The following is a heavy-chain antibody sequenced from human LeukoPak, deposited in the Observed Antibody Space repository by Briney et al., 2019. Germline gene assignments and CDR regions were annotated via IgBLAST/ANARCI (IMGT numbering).Heavy chain of an antibody. Sequence: SETLSLTCTVSGGSISIYYWSWIRQPPGKGLEWIRYIYYSGSTNYNPSLKSRVTISVDTSKNQFSLKLSSVTAADTAVYYCARDRHGSGSAHSFDPWGQGTLVTVSS. D-gene: IGHD3-10*01. CDR3: ARDRHGSGSAHSFDP. J-gene: IGHJ5*02. V-gene: IGHV4-59*01. CDR1: GGSISIYY. CDR2: IYYSGST.